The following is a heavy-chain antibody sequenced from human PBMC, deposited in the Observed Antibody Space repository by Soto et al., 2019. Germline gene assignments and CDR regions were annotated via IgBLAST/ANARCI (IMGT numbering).Heavy chain of an antibody. CDR2: IYYSGST. Sequence: PSETLSLTCTVSGGSISSYYWSWIRQPPGKGLEWIGYIYYSGSTNYNPSLKSRVTISVDTSKNQFSLKLSSVTAADTAVYYCARVMSYPYYMDVWGKGTTVTVSS. J-gene: IGHJ6*03. D-gene: IGHD3-10*01. CDR1: GGSISSYY. V-gene: IGHV4-59*01. CDR3: ARVMSYPYYMDV.